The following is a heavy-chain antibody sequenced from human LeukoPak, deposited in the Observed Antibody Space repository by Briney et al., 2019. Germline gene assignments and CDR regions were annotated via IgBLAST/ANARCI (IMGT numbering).Heavy chain of an antibody. CDR3: ARVVMGGDYGDYADY. CDR2: INSDGSST. Sequence: GGSLRLSCAASGFTFSSYWMHWVRQAPGKGLVWVSRINSDGSSTSYAGSVKGRFTISRDNAKNTLYLQMNSLRAEDTAVYYCARVVMGGDYGDYADYWGQGTLVTVSS. V-gene: IGHV3-74*01. D-gene: IGHD4-17*01. CDR1: GFTFSSYW. J-gene: IGHJ4*02.